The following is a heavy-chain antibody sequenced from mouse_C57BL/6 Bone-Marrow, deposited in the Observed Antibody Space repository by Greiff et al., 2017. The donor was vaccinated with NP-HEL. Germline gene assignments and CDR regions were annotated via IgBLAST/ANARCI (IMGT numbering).Heavy chain of an antibody. D-gene: IGHD2-4*01. CDR2: ISSGGDYI. Sequence: DVMLVESGEGLVKPGGSLKLSCAASGFTFSSYAMSWVRQTPEKRLEWVAYISSGGDYIYYADTVKGRFTLSRDTARNTLYLQMSSLKSEDTAMYYCTNYDYLAWFAYWGQGTLVTVSA. CDR3: TNYDYLAWFAY. J-gene: IGHJ3*01. V-gene: IGHV5-9-1*02. CDR1: GFTFSSYA.